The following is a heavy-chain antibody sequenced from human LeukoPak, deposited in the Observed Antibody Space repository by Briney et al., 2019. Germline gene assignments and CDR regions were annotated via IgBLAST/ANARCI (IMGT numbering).Heavy chain of an antibody. CDR3: ITEEPWLVPDY. CDR1: GFTFSNAW. V-gene: IGHV3-15*01. Sequence: GGSLRLSCAASGFTFSNAWMSWVRQAPGKGREWVGRIKSKTDDGTTDYAAPVKGRLTISRDDSKNTLYLQMNSLKTEDTAVYYCITEEPWLVPDYWGQGTPVTVSS. D-gene: IGHD6-19*01. J-gene: IGHJ4*02. CDR2: IKSKTDDGTT.